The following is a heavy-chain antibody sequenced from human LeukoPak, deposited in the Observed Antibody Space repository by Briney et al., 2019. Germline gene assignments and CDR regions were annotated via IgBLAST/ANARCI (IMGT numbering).Heavy chain of an antibody. CDR1: GFTFSSYG. CDR3: AKDYAGSYYLKGGDAFDI. Sequence: GRSLRLSCAASGFTFSSYGMHWVRQAPGKGLEWVAVISYDGSNKYYADSVKGRFTISRDNSKNTLYLQMNSLRAEDTAVYYCAKDYAGSYYLKGGDAFDIWGQGTIVTVSS. D-gene: IGHD1-26*01. J-gene: IGHJ3*02. CDR2: ISYDGSNK. V-gene: IGHV3-30*18.